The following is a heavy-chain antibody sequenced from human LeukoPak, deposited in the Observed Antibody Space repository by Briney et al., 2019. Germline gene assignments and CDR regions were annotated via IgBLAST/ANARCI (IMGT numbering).Heavy chain of an antibody. V-gene: IGHV5-51*01. CDR3: ARSRSSFPYYYYMDV. CDR1: GHSFTNYW. Sequence: GESLKISCKDSGHSFTNYWFGWVRQKPGKGLEWMGIIYPRDSDTRYSPSFQGRVNISADKSISTAYLQWSSLKASDTAMYYCARSRSSFPYYYYMDVWGEGTMVTVSS. CDR2: IYPRDSDT. J-gene: IGHJ6*03.